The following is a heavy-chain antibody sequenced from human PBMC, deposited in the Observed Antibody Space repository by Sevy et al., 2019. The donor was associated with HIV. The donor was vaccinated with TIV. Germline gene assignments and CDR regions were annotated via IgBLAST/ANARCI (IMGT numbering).Heavy chain of an antibody. D-gene: IGHD2-2*01. Sequence: SETLSLTCTVSGGSISSYYWSWIRQPPGKGLEWIGYIYYSGSTNYNPSLKSRVTISVDTSKNQFSLKLSSVTAADTAVCYCAGGGALVVPAARYYCCMDVWGKGTTVTVSS. CDR3: AGGGALVVPAARYYCCMDV. CDR2: IYYSGST. CDR1: GGSISSYY. J-gene: IGHJ6*03. V-gene: IGHV4-59*01.